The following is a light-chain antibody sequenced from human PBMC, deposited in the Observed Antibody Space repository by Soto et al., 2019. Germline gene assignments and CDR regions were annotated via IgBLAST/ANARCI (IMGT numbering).Light chain of an antibody. CDR1: QSISSW. V-gene: IGKV1-5*01. Sequence: DIQMTQSPSTLSASVGDRVTITCRASQSISSWLAWYQQKPGKAPKLLIHDGSSLESGVPSRFSGSGSGTEFTLTISSLQPDDFASYYCQQYNSYSHTFGQGTKLEFK. CDR3: QQYNSYSHT. CDR2: DGS. J-gene: IGKJ2*01.